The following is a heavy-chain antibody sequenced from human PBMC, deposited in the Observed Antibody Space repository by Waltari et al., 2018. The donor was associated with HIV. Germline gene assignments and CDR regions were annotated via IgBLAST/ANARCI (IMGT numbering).Heavy chain of an antibody. CDR3: ARGLFGVGSNWFDP. V-gene: IGHV4-59*01. CDR1: GGSFISYH. J-gene: IGHJ5*02. D-gene: IGHD3-3*01. Sequence: QLQESGPGLVKPSETLSLTCSVSGGSFISYHWTWIRQPPGKGLEWIGYIYYTGRTNCNPSLKSRVTISVDTSKNQFSLRLRSVTAADTAVYYCARGLFGVGSNWFDPWGQGILVTVSS. CDR2: IYYTGRT.